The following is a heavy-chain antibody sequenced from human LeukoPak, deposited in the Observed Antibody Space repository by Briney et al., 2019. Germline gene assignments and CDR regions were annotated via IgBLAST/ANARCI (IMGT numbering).Heavy chain of an antibody. CDR3: ARSGWCSGGSCSIDY. CDR1: GGTFSSYA. Sequence: ASVKVSCKASGGTFSSYAISWVRQAPGQGLEWMGGIIPIFGTANYAQKFQGRVTITADKSTSTAYMELSSLRSEDTAVYYCARSGWCSGGSCSIDYWGQGTLVTVSS. CDR2: IIPIFGTA. D-gene: IGHD2-15*01. V-gene: IGHV1-69*06. J-gene: IGHJ4*02.